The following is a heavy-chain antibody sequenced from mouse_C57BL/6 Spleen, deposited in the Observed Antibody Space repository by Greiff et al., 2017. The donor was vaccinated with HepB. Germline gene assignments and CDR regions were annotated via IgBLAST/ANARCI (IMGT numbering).Heavy chain of an antibody. D-gene: IGHD1-1*01. Sequence: QVQLQQPGAELVMPGASVKLSCKASGYTFTSYWMHWVKQRPGQGLEWIGEIDPSDSYTNYNQKFKGKSTLTVDKSSSTAYMQLSSLTSEDSAVYYCARYYYGSSYEDWYFDVWGTGTTVTVSS. CDR2: IDPSDSYT. CDR1: GYTFTSYW. V-gene: IGHV1-69*01. J-gene: IGHJ1*03. CDR3: ARYYYGSSYEDWYFDV.